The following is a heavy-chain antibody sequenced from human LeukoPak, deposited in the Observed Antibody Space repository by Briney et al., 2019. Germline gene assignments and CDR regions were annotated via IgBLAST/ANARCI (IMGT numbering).Heavy chain of an antibody. V-gene: IGHV3-48*03. CDR2: ISSSGSTI. Sequence: AGGSLRLSCAASGFTFSSYEMNWVRQALGKGPEWVSYISSSGSTIYYADSVKGRFTISRDNAKNSLYLQMNSLRAEDTAVYYCASLYAFRNWFDPWGQGTLVTVSS. CDR1: GFTFSSYE. CDR3: ASLYAFRNWFDP. J-gene: IGHJ5*02. D-gene: IGHD2/OR15-2a*01.